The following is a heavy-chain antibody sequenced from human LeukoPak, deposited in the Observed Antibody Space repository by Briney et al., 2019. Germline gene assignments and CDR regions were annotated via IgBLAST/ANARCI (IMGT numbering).Heavy chain of an antibody. Sequence: AGGSLRLSCAASGFTFSSYAMSWVRQAPGKGLEWVSAISGSGGSTYYADSVKGRFTISRDNSKNTLYLQMNRLRAEATAVYYCAKDSQGLDFVLMVYATPVSAADAFDIWGQGTMVTVSS. V-gene: IGHV3-23*01. CDR2: ISGSGGST. J-gene: IGHJ3*02. CDR1: GFTFSSYA. D-gene: IGHD2-8*01. CDR3: AKDSQGLDFVLMVYATPVSAADAFDI.